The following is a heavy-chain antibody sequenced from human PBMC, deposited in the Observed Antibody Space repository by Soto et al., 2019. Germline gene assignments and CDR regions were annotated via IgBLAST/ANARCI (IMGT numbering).Heavy chain of an antibody. CDR2: ISTYNGNT. J-gene: IGHJ5*02. D-gene: IGHD1-7*01. V-gene: IGHV1-18*01. CDR1: GYTFTSYA. Sequence: GASVKVSCKASGYTFTSYAISWVRQAPGQGLEWMGWISTYNGNTNFTQKLQGRVTMTTDTSTSTAYMELRSLRSDDTAVYYCARDREYNWNYNWFDPWGQGTLVTVSS. CDR3: ARDREYNWNYNWFDP.